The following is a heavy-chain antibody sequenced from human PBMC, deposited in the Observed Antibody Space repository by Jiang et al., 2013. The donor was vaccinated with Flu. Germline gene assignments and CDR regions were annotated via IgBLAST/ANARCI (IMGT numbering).Heavy chain of an antibody. J-gene: IGHJ4*02. D-gene: IGHD2-15*01. CDR1: GGSISSYY. Sequence: LLKPSETLSLTCTVSGGSISSYYWSWIRQPAGKGLEWIGRIYASGTTNYNPSLKSRVTMSVDTSKSQLSLKLRSVTAADTAVYYCASEDNDYWGQGTLVTVSS. CDR2: IYASGTT. V-gene: IGHV4-4*07. CDR3: ASEDNDY.